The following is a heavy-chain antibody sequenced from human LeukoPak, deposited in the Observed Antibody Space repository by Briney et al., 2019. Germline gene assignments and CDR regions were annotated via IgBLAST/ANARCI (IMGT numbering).Heavy chain of an antibody. CDR1: GYTFTGYY. D-gene: IGHD2-2*01. Sequence: GASVKVSCKASGYTFTGYYMHWVRQAPGQGLEWMGWINPNSGGTNYAQKFQGRVTMTRDTSISTAYMELSRLRSDDTAVYYCARGEEDIVVVPAGDYYYYYGMDVWGQGTTVTVSS. CDR2: INPNSGGT. J-gene: IGHJ6*02. CDR3: ARGEEDIVVVPAGDYYYYYGMDV. V-gene: IGHV1-2*02.